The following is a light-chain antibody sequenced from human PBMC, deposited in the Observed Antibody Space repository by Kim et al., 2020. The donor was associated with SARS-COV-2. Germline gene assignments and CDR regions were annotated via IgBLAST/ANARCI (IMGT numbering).Light chain of an antibody. CDR3: HQYGSSPRT. J-gene: IGKJ1*01. CDR1: QSVSSNY. CDR2: GAS. V-gene: IGKV3-20*01. Sequence: APGERAPLSCRARQSVSSNYLGWYQQKPGQAPRLLIYGASSRATGIPDRFSGSGSGTDFTLTISRLEPEDFAVYYCHQYGSSPRTFGQGTKVDIK.